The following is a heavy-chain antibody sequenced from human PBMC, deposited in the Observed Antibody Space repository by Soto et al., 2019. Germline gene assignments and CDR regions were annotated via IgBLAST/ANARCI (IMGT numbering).Heavy chain of an antibody. CDR2: IYYSGST. V-gene: IGHV4-39*01. J-gene: IGHJ4*02. Sequence: SETLSLTCTVSGGSISSSSYYWGWIRQPPGKGLEWIGSIYYSGSTYYNPSLKSRVTISVDTDKNQFSLKLSSVTAADTAVYYCARSIQYYYGLGSYPSAVDYWGQGTLVTVSS. CDR1: GGSISSSSYY. D-gene: IGHD3-10*01. CDR3: ARSIQYYYGLGSYPSAVDY.